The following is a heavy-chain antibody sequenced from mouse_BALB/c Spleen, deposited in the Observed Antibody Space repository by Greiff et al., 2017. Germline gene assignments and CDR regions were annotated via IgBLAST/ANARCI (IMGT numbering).Heavy chain of an antibody. J-gene: IGHJ1*01. D-gene: IGHD1-1*01. Sequence: EVKVVESGGGLVQPGGSLRLSCATSGFTFTDYYMSWVRQPPGKALEWLGFIRNKANGYTTEYSASVKGRFTISRDNSQSILYLQMNTLRAEDSATYYCAREDGSSYNYWYFDVWGAGTTVTVSS. CDR1: GFTFTDYY. CDR3: AREDGSSYNYWYFDV. CDR2: IRNKANGYTT. V-gene: IGHV7-3*02.